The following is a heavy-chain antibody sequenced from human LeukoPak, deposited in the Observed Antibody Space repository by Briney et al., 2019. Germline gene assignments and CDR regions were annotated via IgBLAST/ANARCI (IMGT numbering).Heavy chain of an antibody. V-gene: IGHV3-23*01. CDR1: GFTFTSYA. CDR2: ISGSGGST. J-gene: IGHJ4*02. D-gene: IGHD6-19*01. Sequence: RGSLRLSCAASGFTFTSYAMSWGPQAPGKGLEWVSGISGSGGSTYYADSVKGRFTISRDNSKNTLYLQMNSLRAEDTGVYYCAKDLSAAVAGYFEYWGQGTLVTVSS. CDR3: AKDLSAAVAGYFEY.